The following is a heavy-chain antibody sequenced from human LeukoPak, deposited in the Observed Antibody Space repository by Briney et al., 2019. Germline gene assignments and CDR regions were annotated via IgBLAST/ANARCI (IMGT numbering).Heavy chain of an antibody. CDR3: ATRSDGYSQFDF. Sequence: GESLKISCKASGYNFTSYWIGWVRQMPGKGLEWMGIIYPGDSDTRYNPSFQGQVTISADKSVSTAYLQWSSLKASDSAIYYCATRSDGYSQFDFWGQGTLVTVSS. V-gene: IGHV5-51*01. CDR2: IYPGDSDT. J-gene: IGHJ4*02. CDR1: GYNFTSYW. D-gene: IGHD5-24*01.